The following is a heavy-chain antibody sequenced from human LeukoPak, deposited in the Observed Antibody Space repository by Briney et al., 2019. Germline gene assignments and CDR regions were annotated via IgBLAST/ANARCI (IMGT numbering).Heavy chain of an antibody. CDR3: ARDPTPQSSSWYGAFDI. J-gene: IGHJ3*02. D-gene: IGHD6-13*01. CDR1: GFTFRSYS. V-gene: IGHV3-21*01. Sequence: GGSLRLSCAASGFTFRSYSMNWVRQAPGKGLEWVSAIDPSSTYIYYADSVKGRFTISRDNAKNSLYLQMNSLRAEDTAVYYCARDPTPQSSSWYGAFDIWGQGTMVTVSS. CDR2: IDPSSTYI.